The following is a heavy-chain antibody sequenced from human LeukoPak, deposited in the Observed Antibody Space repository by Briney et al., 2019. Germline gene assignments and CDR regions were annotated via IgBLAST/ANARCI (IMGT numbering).Heavy chain of an antibody. CDR3: TTVGGITMVRGVITLFDY. V-gene: IGHV3-15*01. D-gene: IGHD3-10*01. CDR1: GFTFNNYW. CDR2: IKRKGSGESK. Sequence: GGSLRLSCVASGFTFNNYWMSWVRQAPGKGLEWVGGIKRKGSGESKDYAATVKGRFTISSDDSLNQLHRPMNSPKTEDTSGYYCTTVGGITMVRGVITLFDYWGQGTLATVSS. J-gene: IGHJ4*02.